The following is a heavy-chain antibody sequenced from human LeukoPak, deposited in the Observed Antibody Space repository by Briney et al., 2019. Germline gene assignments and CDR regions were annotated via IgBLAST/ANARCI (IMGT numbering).Heavy chain of an antibody. CDR2: IYYSGST. D-gene: IGHD3-22*01. CDR3: ARGDSSGYYWFDP. V-gene: IGHV4-30-4*07. CDR1: GGSISSGGSS. Sequence: PSQTLSLTCAVSGGSISSGGSSWSWIRQPPGKGLEWIGYIYYSGSTNYNPSLKSRVTISVDTSKNQFSLKLSSVTAADTAVYYCARGDSSGYYWFDPWGQGTLVTVSS. J-gene: IGHJ5*02.